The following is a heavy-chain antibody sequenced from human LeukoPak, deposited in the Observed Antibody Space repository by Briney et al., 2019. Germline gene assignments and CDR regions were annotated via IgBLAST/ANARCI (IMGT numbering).Heavy chain of an antibody. V-gene: IGHV3-48*03. CDR2: ISSSGTTM. CDR1: GFTFSSYE. Sequence: PGGSLRLSCAASGFTFSSYEMNWVRQAPGKGLEWVSYISSSGTTMYYADSMKGRLTISRNNAKNSLDPQVNSLRAEDTAVYYCARGFGYGFDNWGQGTLVTVSS. D-gene: IGHD5-18*01. J-gene: IGHJ4*02. CDR3: ARGFGYGFDN.